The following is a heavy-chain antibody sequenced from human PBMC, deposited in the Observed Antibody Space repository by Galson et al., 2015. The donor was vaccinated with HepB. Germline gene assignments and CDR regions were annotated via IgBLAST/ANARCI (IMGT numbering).Heavy chain of an antibody. J-gene: IGHJ4*02. CDR2: ITGSSGST. D-gene: IGHD3-10*01. V-gene: IGHV3-23*01. Sequence: SLRLSCAAYGFTFSRYTMSWVRQAPGKGLERVSGITGSSGSTYYADSVKGRFTTSRDNSKNTLYLQMNSLRAEDTAIYYCARGGTGSEFDYWGQGTLVTVSS. CDR1: GFTFSRYT. CDR3: ARGGTGSEFDY.